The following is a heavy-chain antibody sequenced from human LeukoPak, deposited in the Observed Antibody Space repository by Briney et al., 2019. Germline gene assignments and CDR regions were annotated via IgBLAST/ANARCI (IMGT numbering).Heavy chain of an antibody. CDR1: GYTFTSYG. CDR2: ISAYNGNT. Sequence: ASVKVSCKASGYTFTSYGISWVRQAPGQGLEWMGWISAYNGNTNYAQKLQGRVTMTTDTSTSTAYMELRSLRSDDTAVYYCARAPPGAYGVDVFWSGPADYWGQGTLVTVSS. D-gene: IGHD3-3*01. V-gene: IGHV1-18*01. J-gene: IGHJ4*02. CDR3: ARAPPGAYGVDVFWSGPADY.